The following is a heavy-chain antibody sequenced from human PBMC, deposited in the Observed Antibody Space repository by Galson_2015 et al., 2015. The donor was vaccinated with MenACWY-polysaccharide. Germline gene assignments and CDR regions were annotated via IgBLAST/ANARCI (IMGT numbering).Heavy chain of an antibody. J-gene: IGHJ3*02. V-gene: IGHV3-9*01. D-gene: IGHD3-3*01. CDR2: ISWNSGSI. CDR1: GFTFSSYA. CDR3: AKDIGYDFWSGSPHAFDI. Sequence: SLRLSCAASGFTFSSYAMHWVRQAPGKGLEWVSGISWNSGSIGYADSVKGRFTISRDNAKNSLYLQMNSLRAEDTALYYCAKDIGYDFWSGSPHAFDIWGQGTMVTVSS.